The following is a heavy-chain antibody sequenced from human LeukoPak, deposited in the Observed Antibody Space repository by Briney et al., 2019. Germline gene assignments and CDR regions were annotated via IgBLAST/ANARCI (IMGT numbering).Heavy chain of an antibody. V-gene: IGHV3-20*04. CDR2: IDWNGGST. CDR1: GFTFDDYG. D-gene: IGHD1-1*01. Sequence: PGGSLRLSCAASGFTFDDYGMSWVRQAPGKGLEWVSGIDWNGGSTGYADSVKGRFTISRDNAKNSLYLQMNSLRAEDTALYYCARGPYKIYYYMDVWGKGTTVTVSS. CDR3: ARGPYKIYYYMDV. J-gene: IGHJ6*03.